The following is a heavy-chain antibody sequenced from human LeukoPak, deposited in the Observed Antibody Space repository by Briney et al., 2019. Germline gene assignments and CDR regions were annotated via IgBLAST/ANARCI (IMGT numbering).Heavy chain of an antibody. D-gene: IGHD3-3*01. CDR3: ASLRLLLGDGDY. CDR2: IYYSGST. CDR1: GGAISRYY. J-gene: IGHJ4*02. Sequence: PSETLSLTCTVSGGAISRYYWSWIRQHPGKGLEWIGYIYYSGSTYYNPSLKSRVTISVDTSKNQFSLKLSSVTAADTAVYYCASLRLLLGDGDYWGQGTLVSVSS. V-gene: IGHV4-59*06.